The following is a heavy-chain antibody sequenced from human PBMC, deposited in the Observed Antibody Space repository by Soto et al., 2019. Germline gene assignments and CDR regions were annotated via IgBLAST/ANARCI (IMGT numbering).Heavy chain of an antibody. CDR2: ISSSSSYI. V-gene: IGHV3-21*01. Sequence: GGSLRLSCAASGFTFSSYSMNWVRQAPGKGLEWVSSISSSSSYIYYADSVKGRFTISRDNAKNSLYLQMNSLRAEDTAVYYCARDRPYSSSYHWFDPWGQGTLVTVSS. J-gene: IGHJ5*02. D-gene: IGHD6-6*01. CDR3: ARDRPYSSSYHWFDP. CDR1: GFTFSSYS.